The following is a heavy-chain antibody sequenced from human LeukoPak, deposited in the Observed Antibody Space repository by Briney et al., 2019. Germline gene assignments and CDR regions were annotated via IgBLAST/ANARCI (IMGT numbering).Heavy chain of an antibody. V-gene: IGHV1-18*01. Sequence: ASVKVSCKASGYTFTSYGISWVRQAPGQGLEWMGWISAYNGNTNYAQKLQGRVTVTTDTSTSTACMELRSLRSEDTAVYYCARLTYCTNGVCYRDWGQGTLVTVSS. D-gene: IGHD2-8*01. CDR2: ISAYNGNT. CDR3: ARLTYCTNGVCYRD. J-gene: IGHJ4*02. CDR1: GYTFTSYG.